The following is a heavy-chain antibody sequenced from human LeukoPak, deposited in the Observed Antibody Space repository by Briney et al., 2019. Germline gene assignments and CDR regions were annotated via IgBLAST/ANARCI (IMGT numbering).Heavy chain of an antibody. CDR3: AKASNPVSHFDH. CDR2: ISGSGGNT. V-gene: IGHV3-23*01. Sequence: GGSLRLSCAASGFTFSSYAMSWVRQAPGKGLEWVSAISGSGGNTYYADSAKGRFTISRDNSKNTLFLQMNSLRAEDTAVYYCAKASNPVSHFDHWGQGSLVTVSS. D-gene: IGHD4-17*01. J-gene: IGHJ4*02. CDR1: GFTFSSYA.